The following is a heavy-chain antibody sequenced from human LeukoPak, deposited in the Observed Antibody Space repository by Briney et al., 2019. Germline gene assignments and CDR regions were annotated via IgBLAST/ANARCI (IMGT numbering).Heavy chain of an antibody. CDR2: INHSGST. D-gene: IGHD3-9*01. V-gene: IGHV4-34*01. CDR1: GGSFSGYY. J-gene: IGHJ4*02. CDR3: ARHLRDVRYFDWLLFNGFDY. Sequence: PSETLSLTCAVYGGSFSGYYWRWIRQPPGKGLEWIGEINHSGSTNYNPSLKSQVTISVDTSKNQFSLKLSSVTAADTAVYYCARHLRDVRYFDWLLFNGFDYWGQGTLVTVSS.